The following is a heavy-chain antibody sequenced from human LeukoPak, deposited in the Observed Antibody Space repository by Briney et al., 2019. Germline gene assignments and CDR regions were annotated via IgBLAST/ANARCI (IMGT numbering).Heavy chain of an antibody. V-gene: IGHV3-30*04. CDR1: GFTFSSYA. J-gene: IGHJ4*02. CDR2: ISYDGSNK. Sequence: PGGSMRLSCAASGFTFSSYAMHWVRQAPGKGLEWVAVISYDGSNKYYADSVKGRFTISRDNSKNTLYLQMNSLRAEDTAVYHCARGSSGWYLYYFDYWGQGTLVTVSS. CDR3: ARGSSGWYLYYFDY. D-gene: IGHD6-19*01.